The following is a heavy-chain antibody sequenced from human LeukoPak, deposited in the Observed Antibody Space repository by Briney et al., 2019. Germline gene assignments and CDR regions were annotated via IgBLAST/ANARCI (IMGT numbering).Heavy chain of an antibody. CDR1: GHTFSSYS. CDR2: FSGSSYI. D-gene: IGHD3-10*01. V-gene: IGHV3-21*01. Sequence: PGGSLRLLCAASGHTFSSYSMNGVRQAPGKGLDWVTYFSGSSYIDYADSVNGRFTIYRDNAKNSLYLQMNSLRAEDRAVYYCARPSTGSYYGSFDYWGQGTMVTVSS. CDR3: ARPSTGSYYGSFDY. J-gene: IGHJ4*02.